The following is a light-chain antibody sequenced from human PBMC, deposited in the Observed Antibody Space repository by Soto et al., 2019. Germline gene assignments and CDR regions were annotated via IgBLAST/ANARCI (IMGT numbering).Light chain of an antibody. J-gene: IGKJ1*01. V-gene: IGKV3-11*01. Sequence: EIVVTQSPASLSFSPLERATLSCRASQSVSSYLAWYQQKPGQAPRLLIYGASNRATGIPARFSGSGSGTDFTLTISSLEPEDSAVYYCQQRSDSWTFGQGTKVDIK. CDR3: QQRSDSWT. CDR2: GAS. CDR1: QSVSSY.